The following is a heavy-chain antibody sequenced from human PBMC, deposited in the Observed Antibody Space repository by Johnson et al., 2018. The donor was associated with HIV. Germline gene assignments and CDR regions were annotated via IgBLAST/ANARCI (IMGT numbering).Heavy chain of an antibody. J-gene: IGHJ3*02. D-gene: IGHD3-22*01. V-gene: IGHV3-23*04. CDR1: GFTFSSYA. CDR2: ISGSGGST. Sequence: VQLVESGGGLVQPGGSLRLSCAASGFTFSSYAMSWVRQAPGKGLEWVSAISGSGGSTYYADSVKGQFTISRDNAKKTLYLQMNSLRAEDTAVYYCARDTYYYDSSGYLDAFDIWGQGTMVTVSS. CDR3: ARDTYYYDSSGYLDAFDI.